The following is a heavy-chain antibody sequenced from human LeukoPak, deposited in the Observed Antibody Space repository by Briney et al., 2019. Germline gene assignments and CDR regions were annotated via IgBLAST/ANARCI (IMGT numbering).Heavy chain of an antibody. J-gene: IGHJ3*02. D-gene: IGHD6-19*01. CDR1: GGSISSYY. Sequence: SETLPLTRTVSGGSISSYYWSWIRQPPGKGLEWIGYIYYSGSTNYNPSLKSRVTISVDTSKNQFSLKLSSVTAADTAVYYCARSLAVNDAFDIWGPGTLVTVSS. V-gene: IGHV4-59*01. CDR3: ARSLAVNDAFDI. CDR2: IYYSGST.